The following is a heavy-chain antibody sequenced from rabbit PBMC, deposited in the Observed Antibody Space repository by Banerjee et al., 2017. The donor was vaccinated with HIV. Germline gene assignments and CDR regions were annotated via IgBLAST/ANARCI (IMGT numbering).Heavy chain of an antibody. CDR3: ARDVDVGSSYLGGYFNL. CDR2: IDTSSGST. D-gene: IGHD8-1*01. J-gene: IGHJ4*01. Sequence: QEQLKESGGGLVQPGGSLKLTCTASGFSFSSSYWMSWVRQAPGKGLEWIACIDTSSGSTYYANWAKGRFTVSKTSSTTVTLQMTSLTAADTATYFCARDVDVGSSYLGGYFNLWGQGTLVTVS. V-gene: IGHV1S45*01. CDR1: GFSFSSSYW.